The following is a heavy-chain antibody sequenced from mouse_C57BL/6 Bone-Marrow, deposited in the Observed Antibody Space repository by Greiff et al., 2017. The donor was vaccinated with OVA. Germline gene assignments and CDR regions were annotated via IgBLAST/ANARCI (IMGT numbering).Heavy chain of an antibody. Sequence: FQLQQSGAELVRPGASVTLSCKASGYTFTDYEMHWVKQTPVHGLEWIGAIDPETGGTAYNQKFKGKAILTADKSSSTAYMELRSLTSEDSAVYYCTRQGTTMVRRYFDYWGQGTTLTVSS. V-gene: IGHV1-15*01. J-gene: IGHJ2*01. CDR1: GYTFTDYE. CDR3: TRQGTTMVRRYFDY. CDR2: IDPETGGT. D-gene: IGHD2-1*01.